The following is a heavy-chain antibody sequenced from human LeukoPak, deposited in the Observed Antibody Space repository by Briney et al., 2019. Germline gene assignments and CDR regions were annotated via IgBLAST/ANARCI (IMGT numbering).Heavy chain of an antibody. D-gene: IGHD2-21*02. CDR1: GFTFSSYS. CDR2: ISSDGTNK. J-gene: IGHJ4*02. Sequence: GGSLRLSCAASGFTFSSYSTHWVRQAPGKGLEWVAVISSDGTNKYCADSVKGRFTISRDNSKNTLYLQMSSLRAEDTAVYYCATGAYEIVVVTATTYWGQGTLVTVSS. CDR3: ATGAYEIVVVTATTY. V-gene: IGHV3-30-3*01.